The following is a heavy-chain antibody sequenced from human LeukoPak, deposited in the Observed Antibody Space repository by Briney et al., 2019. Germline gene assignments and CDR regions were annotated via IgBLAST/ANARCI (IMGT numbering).Heavy chain of an antibody. Sequence: SETLSLTCTVSGGSISSGSYYWSWIRQPAGKGLEWIGYIYYSGSTNYNPSLKSRVTISVDTSKNQFSLKLSSVTAADTAVYYCARGEKENYYYYYYMDVWGKGTTVTVSS. CDR2: IYYSGST. CDR3: ARGEKENYYYYYYMDV. J-gene: IGHJ6*03. CDR1: GGSISSGSYY. V-gene: IGHV4-61*10.